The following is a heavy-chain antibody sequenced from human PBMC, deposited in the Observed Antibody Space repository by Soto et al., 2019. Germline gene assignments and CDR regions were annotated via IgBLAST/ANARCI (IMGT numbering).Heavy chain of an antibody. J-gene: IGHJ6*02. V-gene: IGHV3-13*04. CDR1: GFTFSSYD. Sequence: GGSLRLSCAASGFTFSSYDMHWDRQATGKGLEWVSAIGTAGDTYYPGSVKGRFTIFRDNAKNTLYLQMNSLSADDTAVYYCAREDGDYINNYFYAMDVWGRGTTVTVSS. D-gene: IGHD4-17*01. CDR3: AREDGDYINNYFYAMDV. CDR2: IGTAGDT.